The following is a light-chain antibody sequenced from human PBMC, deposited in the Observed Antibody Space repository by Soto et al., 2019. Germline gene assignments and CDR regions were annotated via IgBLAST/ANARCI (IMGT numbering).Light chain of an antibody. Sequence: EVVMTQSPDTLSVSPGESATLSCRARQSISNNLAWYQQKPGQAPRLLIYGASTRTTGIPARFSGSGSGTEFTFTISSLQSEDFAVYYCQQYNNWPYTFAQGTKLEI. V-gene: IGKV3-15*01. CDR3: QQYNNWPYT. CDR2: GAS. CDR1: QSISNN. J-gene: IGKJ2*01.